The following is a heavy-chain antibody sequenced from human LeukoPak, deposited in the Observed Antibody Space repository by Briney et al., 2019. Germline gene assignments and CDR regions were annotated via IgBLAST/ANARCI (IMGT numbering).Heavy chain of an antibody. CDR2: ITADGVTT. CDR1: GFTLSSYA. D-gene: IGHD3-9*01. Sequence: GGSLRLSCAASGFTLSSYAMSWVRQAPGKGLEWVSGITADGVTTYYADSVKGRFTFSRDNSRKTLYLQMSSLRAEDTAVYYCAKGYDINYFDYWGQGTLVTVSS. J-gene: IGHJ4*02. V-gene: IGHV3-23*01. CDR3: AKGYDINYFDY.